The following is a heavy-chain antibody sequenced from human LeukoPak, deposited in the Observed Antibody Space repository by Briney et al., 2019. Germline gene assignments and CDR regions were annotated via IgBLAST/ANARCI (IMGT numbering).Heavy chain of an antibody. CDR2: IYSGGST. Sequence: GGSLRLSCAASGVTLSSNYMSWVRQAPGKGLEWVSVIYSGGSTYYADSVKGRFTISRDNSKNTLYLQMNSLRAEDTAVYYCASSSSSNQYYYYGMDVWGQGTTVTVSS. J-gene: IGHJ6*02. CDR3: ASSSSSNQYYYYGMDV. D-gene: IGHD6-13*01. CDR1: GVTLSSNY. V-gene: IGHV3-53*01.